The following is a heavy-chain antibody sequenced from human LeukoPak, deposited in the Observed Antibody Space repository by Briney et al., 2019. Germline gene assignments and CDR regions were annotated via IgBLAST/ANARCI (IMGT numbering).Heavy chain of an antibody. CDR1: GYTFTSYD. D-gene: IGHD3-10*01. CDR2: MNPNSGNT. CDR3: AKLPHYYGSGSYDY. Sequence: ASVKVSCKASGYTFTSYDINWVRQATGQGLEWMGWMNPNSGNTGYAQKFQGRVTMTRSTSISTAYMELSSLRSEDTAVYYCAKLPHYYGSGSYDYWGQGTLVTVSS. V-gene: IGHV1-8*01. J-gene: IGHJ4*02.